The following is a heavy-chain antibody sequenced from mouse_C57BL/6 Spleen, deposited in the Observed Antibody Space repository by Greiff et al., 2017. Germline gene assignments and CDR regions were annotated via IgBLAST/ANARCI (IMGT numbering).Heavy chain of an antibody. CDR2: IDPETGGT. V-gene: IGHV1-15*01. CDR1: GYTFTDYE. CDR3: TRGGTTVVAHLDY. Sequence: QVQLQQSGAELVRPGASVTLSCKASGYTFTDYEMHWVKQTPVHGLEWIGAIDPETGGTAYNQKFKGKAILTADKSSSTAYMELRSLTSEDSAVYYCTRGGTTVVAHLDYWGQGTTLTVSS. D-gene: IGHD1-1*01. J-gene: IGHJ2*01.